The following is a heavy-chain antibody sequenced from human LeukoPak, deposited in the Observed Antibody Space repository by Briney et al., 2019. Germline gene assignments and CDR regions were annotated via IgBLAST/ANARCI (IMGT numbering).Heavy chain of an antibody. D-gene: IGHD6-13*01. J-gene: IGHJ3*02. Sequence: GESLKISCKGSGYRFTTYWIGWVRQMPGKGLEWMGIIYPGDSDTRYSPSFQGQVTISADKSISTAYLQWSSLKASDTAMYYCARTKWAAAPPPPDAFDIWGQGTMVTVSS. V-gene: IGHV5-51*01. CDR1: GYRFTTYW. CDR3: ARTKWAAAPPPPDAFDI. CDR2: IYPGDSDT.